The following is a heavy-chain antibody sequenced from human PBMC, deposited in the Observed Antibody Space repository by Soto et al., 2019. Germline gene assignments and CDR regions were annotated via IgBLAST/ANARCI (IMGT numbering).Heavy chain of an antibody. CDR3: ARDIVPIAVAGWDAFDI. V-gene: IGHV3-21*01. J-gene: IGHJ3*02. D-gene: IGHD6-19*01. Sequence: EVQLVESGGGLVKPGGSLRLSCAASGFTFSSYSMNWVRQAPGKGLEWVSSISSSSSYIYYADSVKGRFTISRDNAKNSLYLQMNSLRDEDTAVYYCARDIVPIAVAGWDAFDIWGQGTMVTVSS. CDR1: GFTFSSYS. CDR2: ISSSSSYI.